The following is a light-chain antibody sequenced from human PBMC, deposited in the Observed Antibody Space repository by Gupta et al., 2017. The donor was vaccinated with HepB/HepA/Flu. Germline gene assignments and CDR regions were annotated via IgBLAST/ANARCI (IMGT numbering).Light chain of an antibody. J-gene: IGLJ2*01. Sequence: QSVVTQPPSISGTPGQKVNISCSGTSPNIGSNHVFWYQQFPGTAPKFLMLLSNQRPSGVPDRFAGSTSATSGYPTTRALPSEYTADDDGEVWDADLSQVVFGGGTKLTGL. CDR2: LSN. CDR3: EVWDADLSQVV. CDR1: SPNIGSNH. V-gene: IGLV1-47*01.